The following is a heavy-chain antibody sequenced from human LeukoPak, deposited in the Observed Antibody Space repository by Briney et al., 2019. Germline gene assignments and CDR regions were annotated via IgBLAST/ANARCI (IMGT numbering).Heavy chain of an antibody. V-gene: IGHV3-74*01. CDR3: ARFYVPQHHNPAWYEAH. CDR1: GFIFSDFW. J-gene: IGHJ4*02. Sequence: GGSLRLSCAASGFIFSDFWMHWVRQGPGKELVWVARISGDGRGTTYADSVKGRFTISRDNAKSTAYLQMKSLRAEDTGMYYCARFYVPQHHNPAWYEAHWGQGTLVTVSS. D-gene: IGHD3-10*02. CDR2: ISGDGRGT.